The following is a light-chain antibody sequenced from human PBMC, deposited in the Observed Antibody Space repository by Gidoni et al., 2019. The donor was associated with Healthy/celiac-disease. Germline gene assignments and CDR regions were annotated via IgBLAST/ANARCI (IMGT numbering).Light chain of an antibody. J-gene: IGLJ2*01. CDR3: QSWDSSTDVV. CDR2: QDS. V-gene: IGLV3-1*01. CDR1: KLGDKY. Sequence: SYELHQPPSVSVSPGQTASITCSGDKLGDKYACWYQQKPGQSPVLVIYQDSKRPSGIPERFSGSNSGNTATLTISGTQAMDEADYYCQSWDSSTDVVFGGGTKLTVL.